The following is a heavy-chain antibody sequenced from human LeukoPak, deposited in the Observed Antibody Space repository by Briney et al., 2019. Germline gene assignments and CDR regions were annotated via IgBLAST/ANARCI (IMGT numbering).Heavy chain of an antibody. J-gene: IGHJ4*02. V-gene: IGHV3-33*01. Sequence: GRSLRLSCAASGFTFSSYGMHWVRQAPGKGLEWVAVIWYDGSNKYYADSVKGRFTISRDNSKNTLYLQMNSLRVEDTAVYYCARDPARGSYYIYRGQGTLVTVSS. D-gene: IGHD1-26*01. CDR3: ARDPARGSYYIY. CDR2: IWYDGSNK. CDR1: GFTFSSYG.